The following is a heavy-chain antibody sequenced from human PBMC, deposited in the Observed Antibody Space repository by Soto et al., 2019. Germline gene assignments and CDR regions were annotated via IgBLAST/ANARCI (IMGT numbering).Heavy chain of an antibody. CDR1: GYTFSNYG. D-gene: IGHD2-2*01. CDR3: ARVVPGAAACIGP. Sequence: PSVKGSCKTSGYTFSNYGITWVRQAPGQPLEWLGWISLYSDGTNYAQKFQGRVSMTTDTSTTTAYMELRSLRSDDTAVYYCARVVPGAAACIGPWGPAPLVTVSS. CDR2: ISLYSDGT. J-gene: IGHJ5*02. V-gene: IGHV1-18*01.